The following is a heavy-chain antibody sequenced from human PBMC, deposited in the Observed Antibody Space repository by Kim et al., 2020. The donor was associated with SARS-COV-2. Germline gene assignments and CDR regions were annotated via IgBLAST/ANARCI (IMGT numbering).Heavy chain of an antibody. CDR2: K. V-gene: IGHV3-33*01. Sequence: KNYADSVKGRFTISRDNSKNTLYLQMNSLRAEDTAVYYCARTPGYYYGMDVWGQGTTVTVSS. CDR3: ARTPGYYYGMDV. J-gene: IGHJ6*02.